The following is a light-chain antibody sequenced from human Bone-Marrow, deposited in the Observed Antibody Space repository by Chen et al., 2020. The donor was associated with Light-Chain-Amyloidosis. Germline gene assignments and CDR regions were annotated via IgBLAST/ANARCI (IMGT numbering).Light chain of an antibody. CDR2: RDT. Sequence: SYELTQPPSVSVSPGQTARITCSGDDLPTKYAYWYQQKPGQAPVLVIHRDTERPLGISERFSGSRSGTTVTLTISGVQAEDEADYHCQSADSSGTYEVIFGGGTKLTVL. J-gene: IGLJ2*01. V-gene: IGLV3-25*03. CDR1: DLPTKY. CDR3: QSADSSGTYEVI.